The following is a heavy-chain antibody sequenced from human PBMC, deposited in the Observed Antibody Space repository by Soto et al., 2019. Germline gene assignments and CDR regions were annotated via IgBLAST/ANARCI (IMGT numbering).Heavy chain of an antibody. CDR2: IIPIFGTA. CDR1: GGTFSSYA. J-gene: IGHJ4*02. D-gene: IGHD6-6*01. V-gene: IGHV1-69*06. CDR3: ARKIAARLGFDY. Sequence: ASVRVSCKASGGTFSSYAISLVRQAPGQGLEWMGGIIPIFGTANYAQKFQGRVTITADKSTSTAYMELSSLRSEDTAVYYCARKIAARLGFDYWGQGTLVTVSS.